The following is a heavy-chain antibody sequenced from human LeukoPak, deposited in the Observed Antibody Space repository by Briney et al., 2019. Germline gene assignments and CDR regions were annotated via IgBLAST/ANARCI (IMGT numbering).Heavy chain of an antibody. Sequence: GESLKISCKGSGYTFTTYWIGWVRQMPGKGLEWMGVIYPGDSDTRYSPSFQGQVTISADKSISTAYLQWSSLKASDTAMYYCARRGIAAAGGHDAFDIWGQGTMVTVSS. J-gene: IGHJ3*02. D-gene: IGHD6-13*01. CDR1: GYTFTTYW. CDR2: IYPGDSDT. V-gene: IGHV5-51*01. CDR3: ARRGIAAAGGHDAFDI.